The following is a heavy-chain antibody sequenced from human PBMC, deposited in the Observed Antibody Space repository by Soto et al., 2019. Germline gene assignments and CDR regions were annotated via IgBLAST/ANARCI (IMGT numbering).Heavy chain of an antibody. V-gene: IGHV5-51*01. CDR1: GYXFTSYL. CDR3: ARYSSGWPYYFDY. D-gene: IGHD6-19*01. J-gene: IGHJ4*02. Sequence: PXEXLKSYCKCSGYXFTSYLLAWVRHMPGKGLEWVGIIYLSYSDTRYSPSFQGRVTISADKSIITAYLQWSSLNASDTDMYYCARYSSGWPYYFDYWGQGTLGTVS. CDR2: IYLSYSDT.